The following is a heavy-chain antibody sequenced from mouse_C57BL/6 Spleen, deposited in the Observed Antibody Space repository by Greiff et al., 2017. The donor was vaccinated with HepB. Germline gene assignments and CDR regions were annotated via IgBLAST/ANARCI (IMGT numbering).Heavy chain of an antibody. J-gene: IGHJ2*01. V-gene: IGHV1-69*01. CDR1: GYTFTSYW. D-gene: IGHD1-1*01. CDR3: ARAYGSSYNFDY. Sequence: QVQLQQPGAELVMPGASVKLSCKASGYTFTSYWMHWVKQRPGQGLEWIGEIDPSDSYTNYNQKFKGKSTLTVDKSSSTAYMQLSSLTSEDSAVYYSARAYGSSYNFDYWGQGTTLTVSS. CDR2: IDPSDSYT.